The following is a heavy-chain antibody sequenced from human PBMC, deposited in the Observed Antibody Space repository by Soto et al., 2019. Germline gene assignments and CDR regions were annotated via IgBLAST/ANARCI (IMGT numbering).Heavy chain of an antibody. Sequence: QVQLQESGPGLVKPSQTLSLTCTVSGGSISSGGYYWSWIRQHPGKGLEWLGYIYYSGSTYYNPSLKSRVTISVHTSKNQFSLKLSSVTAADTAVYYCARADCSGGSCYNFDYWGQGTRVTVSS. D-gene: IGHD2-15*01. CDR3: ARADCSGGSCYNFDY. J-gene: IGHJ4*02. V-gene: IGHV4-31*03. CDR1: GGSISSGGYY. CDR2: IYYSGST.